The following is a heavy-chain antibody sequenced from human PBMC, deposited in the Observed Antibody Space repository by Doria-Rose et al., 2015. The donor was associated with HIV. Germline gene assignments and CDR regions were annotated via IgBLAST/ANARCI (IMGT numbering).Heavy chain of an antibody. D-gene: IGHD3-22*01. CDR1: GDSISTYY. Sequence: QVQLQESGPGLVKPSETLSLTCSVSGDSISTYYWNWIRQPPGKGLEWIGYIYYSGSTNYNPSLKSRVTISVDTSKNQFSLKLSSVTAADTAVYYCARGTCYDSSGYYPYFDYWGQGTLVTVSS. CDR2: IYYSGST. CDR3: ARGTCYDSSGYYPYFDY. V-gene: IGHV4-59*01. J-gene: IGHJ4*02.